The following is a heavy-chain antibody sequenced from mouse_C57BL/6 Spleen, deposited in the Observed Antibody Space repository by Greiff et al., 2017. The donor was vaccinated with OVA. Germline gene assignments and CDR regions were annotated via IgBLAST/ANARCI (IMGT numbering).Heavy chain of an antibody. CDR3: ARRPLYGNYDY. CDR1: GYAFSSSW. V-gene: IGHV1-82*01. D-gene: IGHD2-1*01. Sequence: VQLQQPGPDLVKPGASVKISCKASGYAFSSSWMTWVRQGPGKGLEWIGRIYPGDGDTNYNGKFKGKATLTADKSSSTAYMQRSSLTSEDSAVYFCARRPLYGNYDYWGQGTTLTVSS. CDR2: IYPGDGDT. J-gene: IGHJ2*01.